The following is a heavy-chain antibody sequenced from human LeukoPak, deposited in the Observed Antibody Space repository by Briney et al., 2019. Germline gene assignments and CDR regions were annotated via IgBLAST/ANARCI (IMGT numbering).Heavy chain of an antibody. CDR2: LYYSGST. Sequence: PSETLSLTCTVSGGSISSYYWSWIRQPPGKGLEWIGYLYYSGSTNYNPSLKSRVTISVDTSKNQFSLKLSSVTAADTAVYYCARRREYSGYDYKEFDWWGQGTLVTVSS. CDR1: GGSISSYY. V-gene: IGHV4-59*08. J-gene: IGHJ4*02. D-gene: IGHD5-12*01. CDR3: ARRREYSGYDYKEFDW.